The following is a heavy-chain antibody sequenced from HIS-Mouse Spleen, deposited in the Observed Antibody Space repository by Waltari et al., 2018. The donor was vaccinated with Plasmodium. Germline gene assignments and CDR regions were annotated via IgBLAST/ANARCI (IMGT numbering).Heavy chain of an antibody. J-gene: IGHJ2*01. Sequence: QVQLQQWGAGLLKPSETLSLTCAVYGGSFSGYYWRWIRPPPGKGLEWIGEINHSGRTNYNPSLKSRVTISVDTSKNQFSLKLSSVTAADTAVYYCARVTSSGVYWYFDLWGRGTLVTVSS. CDR3: ARVTSSGVYWYFDL. CDR1: GGSFSGYY. D-gene: IGHD3-3*01. CDR2: INHSGRT. V-gene: IGHV4-34*01.